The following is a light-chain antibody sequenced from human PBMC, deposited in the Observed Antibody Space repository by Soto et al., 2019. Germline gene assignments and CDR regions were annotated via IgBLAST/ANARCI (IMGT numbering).Light chain of an antibody. CDR1: SWHRTYA. J-gene: IGLJ3*02. V-gene: IGLV4-69*01. CDR2: LNSDGSH. CDR3: QTWATGILV. Sequence: QLVLTQSPSASASLGASVKLTCTLSSWHRTYAIAWHQQQPEKGPRYLMKLNSDGSHTKGDGIPDRFSGSSSGAERYLTISSLQSEDEADYYCQTWATGILVFGGGTKLTVL.